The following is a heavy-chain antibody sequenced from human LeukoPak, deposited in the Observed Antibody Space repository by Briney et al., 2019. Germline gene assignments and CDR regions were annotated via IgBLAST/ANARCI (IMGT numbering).Heavy chain of an antibody. V-gene: IGHV3-30-3*02. CDR1: GFTFSSYA. Sequence: PGGSLRLSCAASGFTFSSYAMHWVRQAPGKGLEWVAVISYDGSNKYYADSVKGRFTISRDNSKNTLYLQMNSLRAEDTALYYCAKSSMTTDYFDYWGQGTLVTVSS. CDR3: AKSSMTTDYFDY. D-gene: IGHD4-11*01. J-gene: IGHJ4*02. CDR2: ISYDGSNK.